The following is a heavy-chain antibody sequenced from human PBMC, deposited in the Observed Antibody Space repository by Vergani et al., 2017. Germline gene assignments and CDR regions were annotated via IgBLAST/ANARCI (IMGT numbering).Heavy chain of an antibody. CDR3: TRVRGSDSGSYLKYGIDY. Sequence: EVQLVESGGGLVQPGRSLRLSCTASGFTFGDYAMSWFRQAPGKGLEWVGFIRSKAYGGTTEYAASVTGRFTISRDDSKSIAYLQMNSLKTEDTAVYYCTRVRGSDSGSYLKYGIDYWGQGTLVTVSS. J-gene: IGHJ4*02. CDR1: GFTFGDYA. CDR2: IRSKAYGGTT. V-gene: IGHV3-49*03. D-gene: IGHD1-26*01.